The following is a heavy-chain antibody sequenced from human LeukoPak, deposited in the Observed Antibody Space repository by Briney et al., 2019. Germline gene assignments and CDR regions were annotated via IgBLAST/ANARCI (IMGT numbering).Heavy chain of an antibody. V-gene: IGHV3-23*01. J-gene: IGHJ4*02. CDR1: GFTFSSYA. D-gene: IGHD3-10*01. CDR3: AKDRLLWFGELPADFDY. CDR2: ISGSGGST. Sequence: GGSLRLSCAASGFTFSSYAVSWVRQAPGKGLEWVSAISGSGGSTYYADSVKGRFTISRDNSKNTLYLQMNSLRAEDTAVYYCAKDRLLWFGELPADFDYWGQGTLVTVSS.